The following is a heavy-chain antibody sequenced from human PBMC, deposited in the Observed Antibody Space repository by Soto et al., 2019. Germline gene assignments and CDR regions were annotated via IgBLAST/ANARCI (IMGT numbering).Heavy chain of an antibody. CDR3: ARVFRLFGGHAGY. CDR1: GYTFTEFD. V-gene: IGHV1-8*01. D-gene: IGHD3-3*01. Sequence: QVLVVQSGADVKKPGASVKVSCKTSGYTFTEFDINWVRQAPGQGLEWMGWMNTNTGNTGYAQKFQGRVTMTRDTSISTAYMERRSRRSEDTAVYYCARVFRLFGGHAGYWGQGPLVTVSS. J-gene: IGHJ4*02. CDR2: MNTNTGNT.